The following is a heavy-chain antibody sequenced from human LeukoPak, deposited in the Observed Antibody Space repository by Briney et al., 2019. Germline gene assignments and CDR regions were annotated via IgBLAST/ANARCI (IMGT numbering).Heavy chain of an antibody. CDR2: IYYSGST. J-gene: IGHJ3*02. V-gene: IGHV4-39*01. CDR3: ARGVGIVVVTAISDAFDI. D-gene: IGHD2-21*02. Sequence: SETLSLTCTVSGGSISSSIYYWGWIRQPPGKGLEWIGTIYYSGSTYYNPSLKSRVTISVDTSKNQFSLKLRSVTATDTAVYYCARGVGIVVVTAISDAFDIWGQGTMVTVSS. CDR1: GGSISSSIYY.